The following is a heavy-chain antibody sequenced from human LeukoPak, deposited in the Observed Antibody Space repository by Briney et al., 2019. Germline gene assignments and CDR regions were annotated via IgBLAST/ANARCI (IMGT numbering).Heavy chain of an antibody. CDR1: GFTFSSYD. CDR2: ISFDGNNK. V-gene: IGHV3-30*03. CDR3: ARYWDDPT. Sequence: PGGSLRLSCAASGFTFSSYDIHWVRQAPGKGLEWVAVISFDGNNKYYADSVKGRFTVSRDNSKNTVYVQMNSLRGEDTAVYYCARYWDDPTWGQGTLVTVSS. J-gene: IGHJ5*02. D-gene: IGHD1-1*01.